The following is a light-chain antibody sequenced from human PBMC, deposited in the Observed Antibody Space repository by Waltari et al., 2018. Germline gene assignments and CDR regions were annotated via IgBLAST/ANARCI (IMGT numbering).Light chain of an antibody. CDR2: DAS. J-gene: IGKJ4*01. CDR1: QDISRW. Sequence: DIQMTQSPPSVSASVGDRVIITCRASQDISRWLGWDQQKPGKAPKFLIYDASTLQSGVPTRFSGSGSGTDFTLTISSLQPEDFATYYCQQGDRFPLTFGGGTKVEI. CDR3: QQGDRFPLT. V-gene: IGKV1-12*01.